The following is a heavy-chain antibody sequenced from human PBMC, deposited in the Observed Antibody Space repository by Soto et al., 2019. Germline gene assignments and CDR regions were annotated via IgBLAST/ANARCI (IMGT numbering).Heavy chain of an antibody. Sequence: PSETLSLTCTVSGGSISSGGYYWSWIRQHPGKGLEWIGYIYYSGSTYYNPSLKSRVTISVDTSKDQFSLKLSPVTAADTAVYYCARAQKGYCSGGSCYSHRYYYYYMDVWGKGTTVTVSS. CDR2: IYYSGST. J-gene: IGHJ6*03. V-gene: IGHV4-31*03. CDR3: ARAQKGYCSGGSCYSHRYYYYYMDV. D-gene: IGHD2-15*01. CDR1: GGSISSGGYY.